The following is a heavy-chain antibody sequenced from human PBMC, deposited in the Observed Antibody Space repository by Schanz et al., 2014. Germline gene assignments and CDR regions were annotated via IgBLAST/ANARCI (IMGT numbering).Heavy chain of an antibody. CDR2: ITGASDHI. Sequence: EVQLVESGGGVVQPGRSLRLSCAASGFIFGSSVMAWVRQAPGKGLEWVSGITGASDHIDYAESVKGRFTISRDNSKNTLYLQMNSLRPEDTAIYYCAKDAPYPFDLWGRGTLITVSS. CDR1: GFIFGSSV. V-gene: IGHV3-23*04. J-gene: IGHJ2*01. CDR3: AKDAPYPFDL.